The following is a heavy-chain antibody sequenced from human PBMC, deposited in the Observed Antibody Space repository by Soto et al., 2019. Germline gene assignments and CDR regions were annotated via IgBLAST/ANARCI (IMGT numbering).Heavy chain of an antibody. CDR1: GGTFSSYA. CDR3: ARTHAITIFGVVTYNWFDP. CDR2: IIPIFGTA. Sequence: QVQLVQSGAEVKKPGSSVKVSCKASGGTFSSYAISWVRQAPGQGLEWMGGIIPIFGTANYAQKFQGRVTITADKSTSTAYMELSSMRSEDTAGYYCARTHAITIFGVVTYNWFDPWGQGTLVTVSS. D-gene: IGHD3-3*01. J-gene: IGHJ5*02. V-gene: IGHV1-69*06.